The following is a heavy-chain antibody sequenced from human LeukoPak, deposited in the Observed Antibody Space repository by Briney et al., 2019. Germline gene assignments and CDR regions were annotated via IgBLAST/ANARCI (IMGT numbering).Heavy chain of an antibody. V-gene: IGHV3-49*04. Sequence: GRSLRLSCTASGFTFGDYAMSWVRQAPGKGLEWVGFIRSKAYGGTTEYAASVEGRFTISRDDSKSIAYLQMNSLKTEDTAVYYCTRVEGNIVVVTATPFDYWGQGTLVTVSS. CDR1: GFTFGDYA. CDR3: TRVEGNIVVVTATPFDY. CDR2: IRSKAYGGTT. D-gene: IGHD2-21*02. J-gene: IGHJ4*02.